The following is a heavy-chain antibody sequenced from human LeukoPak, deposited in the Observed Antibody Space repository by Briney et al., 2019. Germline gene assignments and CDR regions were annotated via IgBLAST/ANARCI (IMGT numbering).Heavy chain of an antibody. CDR1: GFTFSSYA. CDR2: ISYDGSNK. D-gene: IGHD2-15*01. J-gene: IGHJ4*02. CDR3: ARSRCSGGSCYPWGDY. V-gene: IGHV3-30*04. Sequence: GGSLRLSCAASGFTFSSYAMHWVRQAPGKGLEWVAVISYDGSNKYYADSVKGRFTISRDNSKNTLYLQMNSLRAEDTAVYYCARSRCSGGSCYPWGDYWGQGTLVTVSS.